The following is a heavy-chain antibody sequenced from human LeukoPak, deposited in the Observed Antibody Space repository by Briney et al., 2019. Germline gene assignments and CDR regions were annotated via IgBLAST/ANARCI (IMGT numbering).Heavy chain of an antibody. Sequence: PGGSLRLSCAASGFTFSSYWMSWVRQAPGKGLEWVANIKQDGSEKYYVDSVKGRFTISRDNAKNSLYLQMNSLRAEDTAVYYCAKDMYCSGGSCILDYWGQGTLVTVSS. D-gene: IGHD2-15*01. CDR1: GFTFSSYW. J-gene: IGHJ4*02. V-gene: IGHV3-7*01. CDR3: AKDMYCSGGSCILDY. CDR2: IKQDGSEK.